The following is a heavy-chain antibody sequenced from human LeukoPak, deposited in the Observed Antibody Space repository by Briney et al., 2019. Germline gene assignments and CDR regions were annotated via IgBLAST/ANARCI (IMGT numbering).Heavy chain of an antibody. J-gene: IGHJ5*02. CDR1: GYTFTSYY. Sequence: GASVKVSCTASGYTFTSYYMHWVRQAPGQGLEWMGIINPSGGSTSYAQKFQGRVTMTRDTSTSTVYMELSSLRSEDTAVYYCARDGHGSGSSNNWFDPWGQGTLVTVSS. CDR3: ARDGHGSGSSNNWFDP. V-gene: IGHV1-46*01. CDR2: INPSGGST. D-gene: IGHD3-10*01.